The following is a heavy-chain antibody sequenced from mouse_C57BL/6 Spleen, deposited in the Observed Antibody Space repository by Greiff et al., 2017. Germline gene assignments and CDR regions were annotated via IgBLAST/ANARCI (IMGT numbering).Heavy chain of an antibody. CDR1: GYAFTNYL. CDR3: ASRDYGSCYGGYFDV. V-gene: IGHV1-54*01. Sequence: QVQLQQSGAELVRPGTSVKVSCKASGYAFTNYLIEWVKQRPGQGLEWIGVINPGGGGTNYNEKFKGKDTLTADKSSSTAYMQLSSLTSEDSAVDFCASRDYGSCYGGYFDVWGTGTTVTVSS. D-gene: IGHD1-1*01. CDR2: INPGGGGT. J-gene: IGHJ1*03.